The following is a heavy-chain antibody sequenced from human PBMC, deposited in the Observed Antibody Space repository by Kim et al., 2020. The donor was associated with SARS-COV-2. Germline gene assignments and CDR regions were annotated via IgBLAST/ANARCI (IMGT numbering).Heavy chain of an antibody. D-gene: IGHD3-3*01. Sequence: GGSLRLSCAASGFTFSSYGMHWVRQAPGKGLEWVAVISYDGSNKYYADSVKGRFTISRDNSKNTLYLQMNSLRAEDTAVYYCAKGELRFLEWLPRGDAFDIWGQGTMVTVSS. CDR3: AKGELRFLEWLPRGDAFDI. CDR2: ISYDGSNK. J-gene: IGHJ3*02. CDR1: GFTFSSYG. V-gene: IGHV3-30*18.